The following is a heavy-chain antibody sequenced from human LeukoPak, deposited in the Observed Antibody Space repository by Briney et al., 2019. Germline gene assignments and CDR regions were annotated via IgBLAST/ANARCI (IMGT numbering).Heavy chain of an antibody. D-gene: IGHD3-3*01. J-gene: IGHJ4*02. Sequence: SETLSLTCAVYGGSFSGYYWSWIRQPPGKGLEWIGEINHSGSTNYNPSLKSRVTISVDTSKNQFSLKLSSVTAADTAVYYCARGGRGDFWSGYSPNDYWGQGTLVTVSS. CDR1: GGSFSGYY. V-gene: IGHV4-34*01. CDR3: ARGGRGDFWSGYSPNDY. CDR2: INHSGST.